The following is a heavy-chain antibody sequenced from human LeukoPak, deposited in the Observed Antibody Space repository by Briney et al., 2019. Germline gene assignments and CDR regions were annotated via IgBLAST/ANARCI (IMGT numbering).Heavy chain of an antibody. V-gene: IGHV3-66*02. CDR2: IYNTGET. CDR3: AKTSRSGYDFYYYGMDV. D-gene: IGHD5-12*01. CDR1: GFTVSNNY. Sequence: GGSLRLSCAASGFTVSNNYMGWVRQAPGEGLEWVSFIYNTGETYYADSVKGRFTISRDNSKNTLYLQMNSLRAEDTAVYYCAKTSRSGYDFYYYGMDVWGQGTTVTVSS. J-gene: IGHJ6*02.